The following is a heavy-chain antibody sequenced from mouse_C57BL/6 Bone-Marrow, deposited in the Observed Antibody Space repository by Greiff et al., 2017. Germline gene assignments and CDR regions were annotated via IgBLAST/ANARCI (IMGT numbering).Heavy chain of an antibody. CDR1: GYTFTSYG. Sequence: VQLQQSGAELARPGASVKLSCKASGYTFTSYGISWVKQRTGQGLEWIGEIYPRSGNTYYNEKFKGKATLTADKSSSTAYMELRSLTSEDSAVYFCARRFYYGSSSVAYWGQGTLVTVSA. V-gene: IGHV1-81*01. D-gene: IGHD1-1*01. J-gene: IGHJ3*01. CDR3: ARRFYYGSSSVAY. CDR2: IYPRSGNT.